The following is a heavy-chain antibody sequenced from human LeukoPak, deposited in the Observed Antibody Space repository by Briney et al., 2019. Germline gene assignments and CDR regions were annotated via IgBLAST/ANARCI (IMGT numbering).Heavy chain of an antibody. CDR3: ARCSGNYYVFDY. CDR1: GVSVSSGSHY. Sequence: SETLSLTCTVSGVSVSSGSHYWNWIRQSPGRGLEWIGHIYYRGTTNYTPSLKSRVTISVDTSKNQLSLKLSSVTAADTAVYYCARCSGNYYVFDYWGQGTLVTVSS. D-gene: IGHD1-26*01. J-gene: IGHJ4*02. CDR2: IYYRGTT. V-gene: IGHV4-61*01.